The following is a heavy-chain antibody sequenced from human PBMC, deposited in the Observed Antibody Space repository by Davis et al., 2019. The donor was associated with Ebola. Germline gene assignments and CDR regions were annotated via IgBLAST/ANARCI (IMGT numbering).Heavy chain of an antibody. Sequence: ASVKVSCKASGYTFTSYAIHWVRQAPGQRLEWMGWINPGNGNTKFSQRFQGRVTITRDTSASTAYMELSSLRAEDTAVYYCARDQGRWELLGGFDYWGQGTLVTVSS. J-gene: IGHJ4*02. V-gene: IGHV1-3*01. CDR1: GYTFTSYA. D-gene: IGHD1-26*01. CDR2: INPGNGNT. CDR3: ARDQGRWELLGGFDY.